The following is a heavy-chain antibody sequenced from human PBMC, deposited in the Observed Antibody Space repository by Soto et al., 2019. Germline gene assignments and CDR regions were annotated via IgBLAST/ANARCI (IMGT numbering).Heavy chain of an antibody. CDR3: ASHPPPAQQPQMLFSYYYGMDV. J-gene: IGHJ6*02. V-gene: IGHV5-10-1*01. D-gene: IGHD2-2*01. CDR2: IDPSDSYT. Sequence: PGESLKISCKGSGYSFTSYWISWVRQMPGKGLEWMGRIDPSDSYTNYSPSFQGHVTISADKSISTAYLQWSSLKASDTAMYYCASHPPPAQQPQMLFSYYYGMDVWGQGTTVTVSS. CDR1: GYSFTSYW.